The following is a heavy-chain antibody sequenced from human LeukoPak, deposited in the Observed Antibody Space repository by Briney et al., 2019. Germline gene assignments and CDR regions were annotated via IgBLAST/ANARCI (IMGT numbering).Heavy chain of an antibody. V-gene: IGHV1-8*01. D-gene: IGHD3-3*01. CDR3: ARSSTIFGVVIMNY. J-gene: IGHJ4*02. Sequence: GASVKVSRKASGYTFTSYDINWVRQATGQGLEWMGWMNPNSGNTGYAQKFQGRVTMTRNTSISTAYMELSSLRSEDTAVHYCARSSTIFGVVIMNYWGQGTLVTVSS. CDR2: MNPNSGNT. CDR1: GYTFTSYD.